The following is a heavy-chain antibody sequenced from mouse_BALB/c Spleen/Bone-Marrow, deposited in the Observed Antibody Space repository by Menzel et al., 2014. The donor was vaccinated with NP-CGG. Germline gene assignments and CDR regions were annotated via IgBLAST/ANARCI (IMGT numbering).Heavy chain of an antibody. D-gene: IGHD1-1*01. Sequence: VQLQQPGAELVKPGASVKLSCTASGYNIKETYMHWVKQRPEQGLEWIGRIDPANGNTKYDPRFQGKATITADTSSNTAYLQLSSLTSEDTAVYNCAALTAVVDAMDYWGQETSVTVAS. CDR1: GYNIKETY. V-gene: IGHV14-3*02. CDR3: AALTAVVDAMDY. J-gene: IGHJ4*01. CDR2: IDPANGNT.